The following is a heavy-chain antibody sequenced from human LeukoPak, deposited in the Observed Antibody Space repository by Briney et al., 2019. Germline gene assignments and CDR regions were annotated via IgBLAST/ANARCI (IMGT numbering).Heavy chain of an antibody. V-gene: IGHV3-7*01. CDR1: GFTFSSYW. D-gene: IGHD6-13*01. CDR3: ARIVSSIAAADSYDY. Sequence: GGSLRLSCAASGFTFSSYWMSWVRQAPGKGLEWVANIKQDGSEKYYVDSVKGRFTISRDNAKKSLYLRMNSLRAEDTAVYYCARIVSSIAAADSYDYWGQGTLVTVSS. CDR2: IKQDGSEK. J-gene: IGHJ4*02.